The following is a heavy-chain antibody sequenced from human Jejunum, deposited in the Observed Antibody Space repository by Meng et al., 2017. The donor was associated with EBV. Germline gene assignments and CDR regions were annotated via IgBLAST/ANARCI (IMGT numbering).Heavy chain of an antibody. D-gene: IGHD1-14*01. V-gene: IGHV4-4*02. CDR2: IYHSGTT. CDR3: ARASPERLLEY. Sequence: QVDLSVSGPGPVQPSGTLSLTCVVSGDFINNNKGWSWVRQPPGKGLEWIGEIYHSGTTDYNPSLKSRVTISLDTSESQFSLRLTSVTAADTAIYYCARASPERLLEYWGQGTLVTVSS. J-gene: IGHJ4*02. CDR1: GDFINNNKG.